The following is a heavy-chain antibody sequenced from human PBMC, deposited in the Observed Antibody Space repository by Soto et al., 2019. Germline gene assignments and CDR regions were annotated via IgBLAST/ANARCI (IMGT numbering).Heavy chain of an antibody. CDR3: ARQSLYDSSGYYSFDP. CDR1: GYTFTSYG. J-gene: IGHJ5*02. D-gene: IGHD3-22*01. V-gene: IGHV1-18*04. CDR2: ISAYNGNT. Sequence: GASVKVSCKASGYTFTSYGISWVRQAPGQGLEWMGWISAYNGNTNYAQKLQGRVTMTTDTSTSTAYMELRSLRSDDTAVYYCARQSLYDSSGYYSFDPWGQGTLVTVS.